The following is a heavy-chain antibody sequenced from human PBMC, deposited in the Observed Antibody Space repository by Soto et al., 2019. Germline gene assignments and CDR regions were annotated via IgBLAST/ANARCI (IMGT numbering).Heavy chain of an antibody. CDR3: ASDPDRSGYDYGYYFGMDV. CDR1: GFTVSSKY. CDR2: IYSGGRT. J-gene: IGHJ6*02. Sequence: GGSLRLSCAASGFTVSSKYMSWVRQAPGKGLEWVSVIYSGGRTYYADSVKGRFTISRDNSKNTVYLQMNSLTAEDTAVYYCASDPDRSGYDYGYYFGMDVWGQGTTVTVPS. V-gene: IGHV3-53*01. D-gene: IGHD5-12*01.